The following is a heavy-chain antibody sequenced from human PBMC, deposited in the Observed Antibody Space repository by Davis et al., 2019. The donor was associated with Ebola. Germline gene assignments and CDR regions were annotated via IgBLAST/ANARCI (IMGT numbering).Heavy chain of an antibody. D-gene: IGHD3-10*01. CDR2: LDPSGDST. J-gene: IGHJ5*02. CDR3: ARDRAGSGLPFDP. CDR1: GYTFTSYY. Sequence: ASVKVSCKASGYTFTSYYIHWVRQAPGQGLEWMGILDPSGDSTNYAQKFQGRLTMTRDSSTSTFYMELSSLRSEDTAVYYCARDRAGSGLPFDPWGQGTLVTVSS. V-gene: IGHV1-46*01.